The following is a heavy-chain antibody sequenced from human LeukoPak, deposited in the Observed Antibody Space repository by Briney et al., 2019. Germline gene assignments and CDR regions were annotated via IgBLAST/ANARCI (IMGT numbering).Heavy chain of an antibody. CDR1: GGSISSSSYY. CDR3: ARERHYAFDY. J-gene: IGHJ4*02. V-gene: IGHV4-39*07. CDR2: IYYSGST. D-gene: IGHD3-16*01. Sequence: SETLSLTCTVSGGSISSSSYYWGWIRQPPGKGLEWIGSIYYSGSTYYNPSLKSRVTISVDTSKNQFSLKLSSVTAADTAVYFCARERHYAFDYWGRGTLVTVSS.